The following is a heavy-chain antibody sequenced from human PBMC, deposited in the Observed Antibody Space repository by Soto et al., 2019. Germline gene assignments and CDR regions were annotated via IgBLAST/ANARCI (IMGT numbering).Heavy chain of an antibody. J-gene: IGHJ4*02. D-gene: IGHD6-19*01. CDR3: AREGDLYSSGWYRFDY. V-gene: IGHV6-1*01. CDR1: GDSVSSNSAA. Sequence: QSQTLSLTCAISGDSVSSNSAAWNWIRQSPSRGLEWLGRTYYRSKWYNDYAVSVKSRITINPDPSKNQFSLQLNSVTPEDTAVYYCAREGDLYSSGWYRFDYWGQGTLVTVSS. CDR2: TYYRSKWYN.